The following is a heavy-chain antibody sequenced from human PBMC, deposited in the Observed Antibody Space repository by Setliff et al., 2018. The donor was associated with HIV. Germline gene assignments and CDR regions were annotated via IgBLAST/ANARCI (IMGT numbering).Heavy chain of an antibody. CDR3: ARLRWAATAGTWDYYYYGMDV. J-gene: IGHJ6*02. CDR2: MYYSGST. V-gene: IGHV4-39*07. CDR1: GGSISSSSYY. D-gene: IGHD6-13*01. Sequence: KPSETLSLTCTVSGGSISSSSYYWGWVRQPPGKGLEWIGSMYYSGSTYYTPSLKSRITISLDTSKNQFSLRMRSVTAADTAVYYCARLRWAATAGTWDYYYYGMDVWGQGTTVTV.